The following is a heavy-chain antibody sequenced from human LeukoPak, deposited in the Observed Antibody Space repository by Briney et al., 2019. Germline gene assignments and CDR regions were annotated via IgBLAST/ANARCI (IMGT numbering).Heavy chain of an antibody. V-gene: IGHV4-34*01. J-gene: IGHJ3*02. CDR2: INHSGST. Sequence: SETLSLTCAVYGGSFSGYYWSWIRQPPGKGLEWIGEINHSGSTNYNPSLKSRVTISVDTSKSQFSLKLSSVTAADTAVYYCARVGSSWPRDAFDIWGQGTMVTVSS. CDR3: ARVGSSWPRDAFDI. D-gene: IGHD6-13*01. CDR1: GGSFSGYY.